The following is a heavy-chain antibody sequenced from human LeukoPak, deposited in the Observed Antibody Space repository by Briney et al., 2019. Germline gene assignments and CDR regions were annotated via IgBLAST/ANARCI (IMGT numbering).Heavy chain of an antibody. CDR2: INAGNGNT. Sequence: ASVKVSCKASGYTFTSYAMHWVRQAPGQRLEWMGWINAGNGNTKYSQKFQGRVTITRDTSASTAYMELSSLRSEDTAVYYCARSPRGYSSSWHLGYYYYGMDVWGQGTTVTVSS. CDR1: GYTFTSYA. V-gene: IGHV1-3*01. D-gene: IGHD6-13*01. CDR3: ARSPRGYSSSWHLGYYYYGMDV. J-gene: IGHJ6*02.